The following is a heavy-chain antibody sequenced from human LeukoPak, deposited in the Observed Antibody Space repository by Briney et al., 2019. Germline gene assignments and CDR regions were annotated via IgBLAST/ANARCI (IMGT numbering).Heavy chain of an antibody. CDR2: INAGNGNT. Sequence: PRASVKVSCKASGYTFTSYAMHWVRQAPGQRLEWMGWINAGNGNTKYSQKFQGRVTITRDTSASTAYMELSSLRSEDTAVYYCARARGRFDWSEVHYWGQGTLVTVSS. J-gene: IGHJ4*02. D-gene: IGHD3-9*01. CDR1: GYTFTSYA. V-gene: IGHV1-3*01. CDR3: ARARGRFDWSEVHY.